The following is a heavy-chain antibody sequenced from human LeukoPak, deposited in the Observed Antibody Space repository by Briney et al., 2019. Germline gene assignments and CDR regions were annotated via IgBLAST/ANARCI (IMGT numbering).Heavy chain of an antibody. V-gene: IGHV1-2*02. Sequence: GASVKVSCKASGYTFTGYYMHWVRQAPGQGLEWMGWINPNSGGTNYAQKFQGRVTMTRDTSISTAYMELSRLRSDDTAVYYCARGNYYDSRGPLDYFDYWGQGTLVTVSS. CDR1: GYTFTGYY. J-gene: IGHJ4*02. D-gene: IGHD3-22*01. CDR3: ARGNYYDSRGPLDYFDY. CDR2: INPNSGGT.